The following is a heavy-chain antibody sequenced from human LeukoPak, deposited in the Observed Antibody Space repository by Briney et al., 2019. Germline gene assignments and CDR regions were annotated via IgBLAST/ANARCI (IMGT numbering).Heavy chain of an antibody. D-gene: IGHD3-3*01. J-gene: IGHJ4*02. CDR2: IRYYGSNK. Sequence: PGGSLRLSCAASGFTFSSYGMHWVRQAPGKGLEWVAFIRYYGSNKYYADSVKGRFTIFRDNSKNTLYLQMNSLRAEDTAVYSCAKDDEGITIFGIGGQGTLVNVSS. CDR1: GFTFSSYG. CDR3: AKDDEGITIFGI. V-gene: IGHV3-30*02.